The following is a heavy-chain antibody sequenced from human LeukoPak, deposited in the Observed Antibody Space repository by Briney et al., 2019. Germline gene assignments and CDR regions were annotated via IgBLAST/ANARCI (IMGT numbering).Heavy chain of an antibody. CDR1: GGSFSGYY. D-gene: IGHD2-2*01. CDR2: INHSGST. J-gene: IGHJ5*02. Sequence: SETLSLTCAVYGGSFSGYYWSWIRQPPGKGLEWIGEINHSGSTNYNPSLKSRVTISVDTSKNQFSLKLSSVTAADTAVYYCARDQELYCSSTSCPPPGFWFDPWGQGTLVTVSS. CDR3: ARDQELYCSSTSCPPPGFWFDP. V-gene: IGHV4-34*01.